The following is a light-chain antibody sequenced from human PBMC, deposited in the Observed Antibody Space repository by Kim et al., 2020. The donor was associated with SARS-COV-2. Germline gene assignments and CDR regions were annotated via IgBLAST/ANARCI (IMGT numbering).Light chain of an antibody. CDR1: KLGDKY. J-gene: IGLJ2*01. Sequence: SYELTQPPSVSVSPGQTASITCSGDKLGDKYACWYQQKPGQSPVVVIHQDSKRPSGIPERFSGSNSGNTATLTISGTQAMDEADDYCQAWDSSTVVFGGG. CDR2: QDS. V-gene: IGLV3-1*01. CDR3: QAWDSSTVV.